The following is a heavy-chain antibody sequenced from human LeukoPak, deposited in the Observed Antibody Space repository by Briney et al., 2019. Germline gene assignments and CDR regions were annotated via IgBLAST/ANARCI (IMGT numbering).Heavy chain of an antibody. J-gene: IGHJ6*03. V-gene: IGHV4-59*01. CDR1: GGSINYYY. CDR2: VYYSGST. Sequence: SETLSLTCTVSGGSINYYYWSWIRQPPGKGLDWIGFVYYSGSTNYNPALKSRVTISVDTSKSQFSLKLSSVTAADTAVYYCARAQYYYYYMDVWGKGTTVTISS. CDR3: ARAQYYYYYMDV.